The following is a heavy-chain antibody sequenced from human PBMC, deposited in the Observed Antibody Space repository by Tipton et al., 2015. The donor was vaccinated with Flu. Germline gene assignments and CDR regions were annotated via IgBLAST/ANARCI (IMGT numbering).Heavy chain of an antibody. CDR1: GDSIRSDYY. D-gene: IGHD3-10*01. Sequence: TLSLTCTVSGDSIRSDYYWGWIRQPPGKGLEWIGNVFHMGTSYYNPSLQSRVTISLDTSKNQFSLNVISVTAADTAVYYCARDQTYYYGSSDAFDIWGQGTMVTVSS. J-gene: IGHJ3*02. V-gene: IGHV4-38-2*02. CDR2: VFHMGTS. CDR3: ARDQTYYYGSSDAFDI.